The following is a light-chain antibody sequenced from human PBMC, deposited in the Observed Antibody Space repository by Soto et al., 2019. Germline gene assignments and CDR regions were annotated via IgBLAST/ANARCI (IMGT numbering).Light chain of an antibody. Sequence: DIQMTQSPSTLSASVGDRVTITCRARQSISSWLAWYQQKPGKAPKLLIFQASSLKSGVPSRFSGSGSATEYTLTISSLQPDDFATYYCEDYSSSSGLTCGGGTKVEIK. CDR1: QSISSW. CDR3: EDYSSSSGLT. CDR2: QAS. J-gene: IGKJ4*01. V-gene: IGKV1-5*03.